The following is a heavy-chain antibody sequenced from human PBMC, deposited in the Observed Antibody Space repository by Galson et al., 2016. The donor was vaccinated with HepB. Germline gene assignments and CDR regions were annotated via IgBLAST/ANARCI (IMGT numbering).Heavy chain of an antibody. CDR3: ASHTRGQYDSGRYEFNY. CDR1: GGTFSSYA. V-gene: IGHV1-69*01. Sequence: QSGAEVKKSGESLRISCKASGGTFSSYAISWVRQAPGQGPEWMGGIIPIFGTANHAQKFQGRVTVTADDSTSTAYMELSSLRSQDTAVYYCASHTRGQYDSGRYEFNYWGQGTLVTVSS. J-gene: IGHJ4*02. D-gene: IGHD3-10*01. CDR2: IIPIFGTA.